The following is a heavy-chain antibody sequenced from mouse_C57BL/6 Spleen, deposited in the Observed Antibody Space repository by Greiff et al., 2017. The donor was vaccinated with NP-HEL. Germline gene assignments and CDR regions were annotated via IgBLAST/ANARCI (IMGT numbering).Heavy chain of an antibody. Sequence: VQLQQSGPVLVKPGASVKMSCKASGYTFTDYYMNWVKQSHGKSLEWIGVINPYNGGTSYNQKFKGKATLTVDKSSSTAYMELNSLTSEDSAVYYCARGEYGSSYAAWFAYWGQGTLVTVSA. CDR1: GYTFTDYY. CDR2: INPYNGGT. D-gene: IGHD1-1*01. CDR3: ARGEYGSSYAAWFAY. V-gene: IGHV1-19*01. J-gene: IGHJ3*01.